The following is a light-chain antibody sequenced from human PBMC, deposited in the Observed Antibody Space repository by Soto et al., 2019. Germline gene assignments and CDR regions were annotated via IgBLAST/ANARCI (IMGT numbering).Light chain of an antibody. CDR1: QSISSW. J-gene: IGKJ2*01. Sequence: DIQMTQSPSTLSASVGDRVTITCRASQSISSWLAWYQQKPGKAPKLLIYKASSLESGVPSRFSGSGSGTEFTLTISSLQPDDFATSNSQQYTSLYPFAPGPKLEIK. CDR2: KAS. CDR3: QQYTSLYP. V-gene: IGKV1-5*03.